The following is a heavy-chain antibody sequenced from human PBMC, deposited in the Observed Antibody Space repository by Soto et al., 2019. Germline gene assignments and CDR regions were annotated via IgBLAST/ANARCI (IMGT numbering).Heavy chain of an antibody. D-gene: IGHD5-12*01. CDR1: GGSISSGGYS. CDR3: ARGEIVALGD. V-gene: IGHV4-30-2*01. J-gene: IGHJ4*02. CDR2: IYHSGST. Sequence: QLQLQESGSGLVKPSQTLSLTCAVSGGSISSGGYSWSWIRQPPGKGLEWIGYIYHSGSTYYNPSLKSRVTILVDRSKNQLSRKLSCVTAADTAGYYCARGEIVALGDWGQGTLVTVSS.